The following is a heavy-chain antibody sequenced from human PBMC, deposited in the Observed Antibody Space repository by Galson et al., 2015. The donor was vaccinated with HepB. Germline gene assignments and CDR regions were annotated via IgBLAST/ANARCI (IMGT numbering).Heavy chain of an antibody. CDR2: IYSGGST. J-gene: IGHJ6*02. Sequence: SLRLSCAASGFTVSSNYMSWVRQAPGKGLEWVSVIYSGGSTYYADSVKGRFTISRDNSKNTLYLQMNSLRAEDTAVYYCASSVGATYFGMDVWGQGTTVTVSS. D-gene: IGHD1-26*01. V-gene: IGHV3-53*01. CDR1: GFTVSSNY. CDR3: ASSVGATYFGMDV.